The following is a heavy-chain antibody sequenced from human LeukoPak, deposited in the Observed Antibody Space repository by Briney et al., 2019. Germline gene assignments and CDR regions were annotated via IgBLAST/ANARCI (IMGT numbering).Heavy chain of an antibody. D-gene: IGHD6-19*01. CDR3: ARGGIAVAGRLFDY. J-gene: IGHJ4*02. Sequence: SETLSLTCAVYGGSFSGYYWSWIRQPPGKGLEWIGEINHSGSTNYNPSLKSRVTISVDTSRNQFSLKLSSVTAADTAVYYCARGGIAVAGRLFDYWGQGTLVTVSS. V-gene: IGHV4-34*01. CDR1: GGSFSGYY. CDR2: INHSGST.